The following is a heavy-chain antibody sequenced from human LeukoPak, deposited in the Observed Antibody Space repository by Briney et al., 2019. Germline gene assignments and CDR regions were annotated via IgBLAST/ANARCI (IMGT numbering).Heavy chain of an antibody. Sequence: PSETLSLTCTVSGGSISSGGYYWSWIRQHPGKGLEWIGYIYYSGSTYYSPSLKSRVTMSLDTSKSQFSLKLSSVTAADTAVYYCARLGRSSAWSLFDYWGQGMLVTVSS. CDR3: ARLGRSSAWSLFDY. CDR2: IYYSGST. D-gene: IGHD6-19*01. CDR1: GGSISSGGYY. J-gene: IGHJ4*02. V-gene: IGHV4-31*03.